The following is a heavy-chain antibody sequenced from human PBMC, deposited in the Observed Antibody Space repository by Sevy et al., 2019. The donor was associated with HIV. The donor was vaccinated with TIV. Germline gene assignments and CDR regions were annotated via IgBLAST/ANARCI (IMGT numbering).Heavy chain of an antibody. V-gene: IGHV1-46*01. D-gene: IGHD2-2*01. Sequence: ASVKVSCKASGYTFTSYYMHWVRQAPGQGLEWMGIINPSGGSTSYAQKFQGRVTMTRDTSTNTVYMELSSLSSEDTAVYYCARNDIVLVPAALLPDYYYYYYMDVWGKGTTVTVSS. CDR2: INPSGGST. J-gene: IGHJ6*03. CDR3: ARNDIVLVPAALLPDYYYYYYMDV. CDR1: GYTFTSYY.